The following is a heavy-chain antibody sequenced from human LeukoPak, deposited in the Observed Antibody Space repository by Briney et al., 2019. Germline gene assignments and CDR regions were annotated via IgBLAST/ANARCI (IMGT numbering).Heavy chain of an antibody. CDR3: ATYDVVAAIFDY. Sequence: SGTLSLICAVSGGSISSSNWWRWVRQPPGKGLEWIGEIYDSGSTNYNPSLKSRVTISVDKSKNQFSLKLSSVTAADTAVYFCATYDVVAAIFDYWGQGTLVTVSS. J-gene: IGHJ4*02. CDR1: GGSISSSNW. CDR2: IYDSGST. D-gene: IGHD2-15*01. V-gene: IGHV4-4*02.